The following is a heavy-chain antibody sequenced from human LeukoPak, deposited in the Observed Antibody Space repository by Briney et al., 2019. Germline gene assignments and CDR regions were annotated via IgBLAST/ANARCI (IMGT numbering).Heavy chain of an antibody. CDR1: GFTFSSYG. Sequence: GGSLRLSCAASGFTFSSYGMHWVRQAPGKGREGGAVILSDGSKEFYTDSVKGRFTISRDNSKNTLYLQMISLRAEDTAVYYCAKDSSSGWYQGWFDPWGQGTLVTVSS. J-gene: IGHJ5*02. CDR3: AKDSSSGWYQGWFDP. V-gene: IGHV3-30*02. CDR2: ILSDGSKE. D-gene: IGHD6-19*01.